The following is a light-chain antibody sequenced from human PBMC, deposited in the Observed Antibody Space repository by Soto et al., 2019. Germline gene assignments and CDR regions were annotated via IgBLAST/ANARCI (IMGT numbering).Light chain of an antibody. CDR2: EVS. CDR1: SSDVGGYNY. CDR3: SSYTSSSTLVV. V-gene: IGLV2-14*01. J-gene: IGLJ2*01. Sequence: QSALTQPASVSGSPGQSITISCTGTSSDVGGYNYVSWYQQHPGKAPKFMIYEVSNRPSGVSNRFSGSKSGNTASLTISGLQAADEADYYCSSYTSSSTLVVFGGGTTLTVL.